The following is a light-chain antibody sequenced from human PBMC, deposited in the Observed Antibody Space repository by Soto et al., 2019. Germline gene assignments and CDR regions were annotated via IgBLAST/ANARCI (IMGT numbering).Light chain of an antibody. CDR3: QCSDSGMNGVV. CDR2: GDS. Sequence: QSVLTQPPSVSGAPGQRVTISCTGSSSNIGAGYDVHWYQQLPGTAPKLLISGDSNRPSGVPDRFSGSKSGTSASLAITGLQAEEEADYYCQCSDSGMNGVVFGGGTQLTVL. CDR1: SSNIGAGYD. J-gene: IGLJ3*02. V-gene: IGLV1-40*01.